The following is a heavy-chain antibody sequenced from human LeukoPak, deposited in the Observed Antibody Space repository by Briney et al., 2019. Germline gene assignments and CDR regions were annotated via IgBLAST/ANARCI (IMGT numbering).Heavy chain of an antibody. D-gene: IGHD3-10*01. V-gene: IGHV3-21*01. CDR1: GFIFSSYF. Sequence: PGGCLRLSCAASGFIFSSYFMNWVRQAPGKGLEWVSSINPAGTSTFHADSVKGRFTISRDNTENSLYMQMDSLRDEDTAVYYCVRDFPGESGAGGPWGQGTLVTVSS. J-gene: IGHJ5*02. CDR3: VRDFPGESGAGGP. CDR2: INPAGTST.